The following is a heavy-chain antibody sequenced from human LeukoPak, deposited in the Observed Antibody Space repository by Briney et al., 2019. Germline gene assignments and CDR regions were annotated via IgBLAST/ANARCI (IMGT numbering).Heavy chain of an antibody. CDR3: AKESDSGYHTEGPKT. V-gene: IGHV3-30*02. D-gene: IGHD5-12*01. CDR2: VRNDGSNE. CDR1: GFVLSDYG. Sequence: SRGSLRLSCTASGFVLSDYGMHWVRQAPGKGLEWVAFVRNDGSNEYYVGSVKGRFTISRDKSKNTLYLQMNSLRAEDTAVYSCAKESDSGYHTEGPKTWGLGTPVTVSS. J-gene: IGHJ5*02.